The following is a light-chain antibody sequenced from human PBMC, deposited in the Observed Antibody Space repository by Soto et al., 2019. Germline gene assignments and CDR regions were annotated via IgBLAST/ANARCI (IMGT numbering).Light chain of an antibody. Sequence: DIVMTQSPLSLPVTPGEPASMSCRSSQSLLHSNGYNYFDWYLQKPGQSPQLLIYLGSNRASGVPDRFSGSGSGTDFTLNISRVEAEDVGVYYCMQALQIPPTFGQGTRLEIK. CDR3: MQALQIPPT. CDR1: QSLLHSNGYNY. J-gene: IGKJ5*01. V-gene: IGKV2-28*01. CDR2: LGS.